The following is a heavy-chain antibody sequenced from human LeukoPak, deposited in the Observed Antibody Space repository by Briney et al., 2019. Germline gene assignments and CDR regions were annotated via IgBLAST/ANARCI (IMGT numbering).Heavy chain of an antibody. Sequence: GGSLRLSCAASGFTFSSYAMHWVRQAPGKGLEWVAVIWYDGSNKYYADSVKGRFTISRDNSKNTLYLQMNSLRAEDTAVYYCARDEVGATSYWGQGTLVTVSS. D-gene: IGHD1-26*01. CDR3: ARDEVGATSY. CDR2: IWYDGSNK. J-gene: IGHJ4*02. CDR1: GFTFSSYA. V-gene: IGHV3-33*08.